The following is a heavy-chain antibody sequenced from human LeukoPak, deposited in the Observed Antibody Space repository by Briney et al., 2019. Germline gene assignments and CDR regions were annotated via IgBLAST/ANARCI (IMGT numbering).Heavy chain of an antibody. CDR1: GGSLSSSSYY. Sequence: SETLSLTCTVSGGSLSSSSYYWGWLRQPPGRGLEWCGSIYYSERTYYNPSLKSRVTISVDTSTNQFSLKLSSVTAADTAVYYCARDSIEESPVDGYYFDYWGQGTLVTVSS. J-gene: IGHJ4*02. CDR2: IYYSERT. CDR3: ARDSIEESPVDGYYFDY. V-gene: IGHV4-39*07. D-gene: IGHD3-9*01.